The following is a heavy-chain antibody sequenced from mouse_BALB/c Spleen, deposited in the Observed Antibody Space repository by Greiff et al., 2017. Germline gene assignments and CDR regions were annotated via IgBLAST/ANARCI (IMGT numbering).Heavy chain of an antibody. J-gene: IGHJ2*01. D-gene: IGHD2-4*01. V-gene: IGHV5-6*02. CDR2: ISSGGSST. CDR1: GFTFTSYG. CDR3: ARPGLRTMIPTTHFDY. Sequence: EVKLVESGGDLVKPGGSLKLSCAASGFTFTSYGMSWVRQTPDKRLEWVATISSGGSSTYYPESVKGRFTISRDNAKNTLYLQMSILKSEDTSMYYFARPGLRTMIPTTHFDYWGQGTTVTVSS.